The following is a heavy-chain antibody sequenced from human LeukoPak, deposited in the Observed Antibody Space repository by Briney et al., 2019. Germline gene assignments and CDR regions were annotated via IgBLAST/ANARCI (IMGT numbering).Heavy chain of an antibody. CDR3: AREYYDFWSGYYPPFDY. D-gene: IGHD3-3*01. J-gene: IGHJ4*02. CDR1: GFTFSSYW. V-gene: IGHV3-74*01. CDR2: INGDGSST. Sequence: GGSLRLSCAASGFTFSSYWVHWVRQAPGKGLVWVSRINGDGSSTGYADSVKGRFTISRDNAKNTLFLQMNSLRAEDTAVYYCAREYYDFWSGYYPPFDYWGQGTLVTVSS.